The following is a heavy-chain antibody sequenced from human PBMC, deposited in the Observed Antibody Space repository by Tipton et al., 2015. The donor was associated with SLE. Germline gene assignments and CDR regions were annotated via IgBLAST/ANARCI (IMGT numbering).Heavy chain of an antibody. V-gene: IGHV4-59*08. J-gene: IGHJ2*01. CDR3: ARHMTTVPPFDL. D-gene: IGHD4-17*01. CDR1: GGSISSYY. Sequence: TLSLTCTVSGGSISSYYWTWIRQPPGKGLEWIGYIYYSGSTNYNPSLKSRVTISVDTSKNQFSLKLSSVTAADTAVYYRARHMTTVPPFDLWGRGTLVTVSS. CDR2: IYYSGST.